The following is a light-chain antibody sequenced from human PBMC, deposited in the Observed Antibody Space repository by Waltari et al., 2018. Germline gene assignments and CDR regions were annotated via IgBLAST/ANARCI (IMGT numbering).Light chain of an antibody. J-gene: IGLJ2*01. Sequence: SYELTQPPSVSVSPGQTANITCSGDKLGDKYACWYQQKPGQSPVLVMFQHTKRPSGIPERFSGSNSGNTDTLTIRGTQAMDEADDYCQVWDSTTAHVVFGGGTKLTVL. CDR2: QHT. CDR1: KLGDKY. V-gene: IGLV3-1*01. CDR3: QVWDSTTAHVV.